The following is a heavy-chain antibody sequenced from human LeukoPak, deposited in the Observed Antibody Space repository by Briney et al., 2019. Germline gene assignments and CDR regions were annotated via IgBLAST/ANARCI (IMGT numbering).Heavy chain of an antibody. CDR2: IRQDGREK. Sequence: GGSLRLSCVASGLSLDKSWMTWVRQAPGKGLEWVANIRQDGREKDLVDSVKGRFTISRDDATSSVYLQMSSVRVEDTAIYYCARGHFFYGWGMDVWGPGTTVTVSS. J-gene: IGHJ6*02. CDR3: ARGHFFYGWGMDV. D-gene: IGHD3-10*01. CDR1: GLSLDKSW. V-gene: IGHV3-7*03.